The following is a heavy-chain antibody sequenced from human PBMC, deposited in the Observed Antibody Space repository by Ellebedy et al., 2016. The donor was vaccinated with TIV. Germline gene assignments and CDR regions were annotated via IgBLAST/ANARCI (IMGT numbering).Heavy chain of an antibody. CDR1: GFTFDDYA. CDR2: ISWNSGRI. D-gene: IGHD3-9*01. CDR3: ARVDSWPPQHYFDS. V-gene: IGHV3-9*01. J-gene: IGHJ4*02. Sequence: SLKISXEGSGFTFDDYAMHWVRQAPGKGLEWVSGISWNSGRIAYADSVKGRFTISRDNAKNSLYLQMNSLRVEDTAVSFCARVDSWPPQHYFDSWGQGTLVTVSS.